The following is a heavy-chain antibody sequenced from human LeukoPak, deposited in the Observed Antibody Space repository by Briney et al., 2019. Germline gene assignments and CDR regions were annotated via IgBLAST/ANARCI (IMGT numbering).Heavy chain of an antibody. V-gene: IGHV1-18*01. CDR2: ISAYNGNT. J-gene: IGHJ6*03. D-gene: IGHD3-22*01. CDR3: ARLTYDTSVYCYYYFYMDV. Sequence: GASVKLSCKASGYTFTSYGISWVRQAPGQGLEWMGWISAYNGNTNYAQKLQGRVTMTTDTSTSTAYIELSSLRTDDTAVYYCARLTYDTSVYCYYYFYMDVWGKGTTVTISS. CDR1: GYTFTSYG.